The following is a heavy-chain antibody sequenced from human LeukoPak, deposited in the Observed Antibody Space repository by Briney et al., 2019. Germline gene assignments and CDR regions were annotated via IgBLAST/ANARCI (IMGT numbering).Heavy chain of an antibody. CDR2: MYHSGST. J-gene: IGHJ5*02. Sequence: SVPLSLICAVSGYFMSSGYYWGWIGQRPGTGLDWIGWMYHSGSTYYNPSLKSRVTISVDTSKNQFSLKLSSVTAADTAVYYCARDPNSSSWFHWFDPWGQGTLVTVSS. D-gene: IGHD6-13*01. CDR1: GYFMSSGYY. CDR3: ARDPNSSSWFHWFDP. V-gene: IGHV4-38-2*02.